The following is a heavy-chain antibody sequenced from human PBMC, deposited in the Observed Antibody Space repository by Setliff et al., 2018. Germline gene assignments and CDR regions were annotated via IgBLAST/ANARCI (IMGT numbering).Heavy chain of an antibody. D-gene: IGHD3-16*02. CDR2: IYYSGST. CDR1: GGSISSSSYY. Sequence: PSETLSLTCTVPGGSISSSSYYWGWIRQPPGKGLEWIGSIYYSGSTYYNPSLKSRVTISVETSKNQFSLKLSSVTAADTALDYWARGKVLYGYLWGSYRYEDYYYGMDVWGQGTTVTVSS. CDR3: ARGKVLYGYLWGSYRYEDYYYGMDV. J-gene: IGHJ6*02. V-gene: IGHV4-39*07.